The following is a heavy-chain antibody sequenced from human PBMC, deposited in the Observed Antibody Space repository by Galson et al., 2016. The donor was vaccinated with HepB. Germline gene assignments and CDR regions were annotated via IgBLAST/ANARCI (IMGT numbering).Heavy chain of an antibody. CDR1: GGSISSTNW. V-gene: IGHV4-4*02. Sequence: SETLSLTCTVSGGSISSTNWWSWIRQPPGKGLEWIGEMYHSGGTYYNPSLKSRVSISVDKSKNQLSLNPSSVTAADTAVYYCARVPLYNYGMDVWGQGTTVTVAS. J-gene: IGHJ6*02. CDR2: MYHSGGT. CDR3: ARVPLYNYGMDV.